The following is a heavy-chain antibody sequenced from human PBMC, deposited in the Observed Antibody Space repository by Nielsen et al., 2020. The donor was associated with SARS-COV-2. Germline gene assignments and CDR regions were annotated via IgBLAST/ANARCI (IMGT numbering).Heavy chain of an antibody. D-gene: IGHD3-10*01. CDR3: ARRNRHYVSGRPVAYYYIDV. J-gene: IGHJ6*03. Sequence: SETLSLTCAVYGGSFSGYYWSWIRQPPGKGLEWIGEINQSGSTNYNPSLKSRVTISVDTSKNQFSLKLRSVTAADTAVYYCARRNRHYVSGRPVAYYYIDVWGKGTTVTVSS. V-gene: IGHV4-34*01. CDR1: GGSFSGYY. CDR2: INQSGST.